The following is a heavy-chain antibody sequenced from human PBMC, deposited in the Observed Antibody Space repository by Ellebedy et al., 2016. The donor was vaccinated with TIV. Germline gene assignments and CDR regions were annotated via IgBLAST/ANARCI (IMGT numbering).Heavy chain of an antibody. CDR1: GYTFTNYA. CDR3: ARDLRTPYDFWSGYYDY. Sequence: AASVKVSCKASGYTFTNYAMHWVRQAPGQRLEWMGWISAYTGDANYAQKFQGRVTMTTDTSTATAFMELTRLRSDDTAVYYCARDLRTPYDFWSGYYDYWGQGTLVTVSS. V-gene: IGHV1-18*01. D-gene: IGHD3-3*01. J-gene: IGHJ4*02. CDR2: ISAYTGDA.